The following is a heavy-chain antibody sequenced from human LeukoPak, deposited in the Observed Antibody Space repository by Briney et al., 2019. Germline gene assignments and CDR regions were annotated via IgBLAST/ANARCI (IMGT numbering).Heavy chain of an antibody. D-gene: IGHD3-10*01. CDR3: AREVPSAGPPGQTQGTLDY. V-gene: IGHV4-59*12. J-gene: IGHJ4*02. Sequence: SETLSLTCTVSGGSISSYYWSWIRQPPGKGLEWIGYIYYSGSTNYNPSLKSRVTISVDTSKNQFSLKLSSVTAADTAVYYCAREVPSAGPPGQTQGTLDYWGQGTLVTVSS. CDR1: GGSISSYY. CDR2: IYYSGST.